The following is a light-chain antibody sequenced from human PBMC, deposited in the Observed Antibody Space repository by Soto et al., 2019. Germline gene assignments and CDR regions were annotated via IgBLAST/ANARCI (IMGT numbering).Light chain of an antibody. CDR1: QNVNKW. Sequence: DIQMTQSPSTLSASVGDRVTIICRASQNVNKWVAWYHQKPGKAPKFLIYDASVLESGVPSRFSGSGSGTEFTLTISSLQPDDFATYYCQRYNSNSRTFGQGTKVEMK. CDR2: DAS. CDR3: QRYNSNSRT. V-gene: IGKV1-5*02. J-gene: IGKJ1*01.